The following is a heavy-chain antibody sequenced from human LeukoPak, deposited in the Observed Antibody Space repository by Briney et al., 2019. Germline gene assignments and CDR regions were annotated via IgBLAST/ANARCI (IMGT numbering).Heavy chain of an antibody. CDR2: IYDRGST. J-gene: IGHJ4*02. V-gene: IGHV4-59*08. CDR1: GGSISSYY. Sequence: PSETLSLTCTVSGGSISSYYWNWIRQPPGKGLEWIGYIYDRGSTKYNPFLKSRVTISVDTSKNQFSLRLSSVTAADTAVYYCARHSGRDSSCPWGQGTLVTVSS. D-gene: IGHD6-6*01. CDR3: ARHSGRDSSCP.